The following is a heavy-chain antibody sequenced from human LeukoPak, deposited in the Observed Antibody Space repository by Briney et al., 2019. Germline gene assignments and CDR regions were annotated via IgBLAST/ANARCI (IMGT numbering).Heavy chain of an antibody. V-gene: IGHV3-23*01. Sequence: GGSLRLSCAASGFIFSDYGMSWARQAPGEGLEWVSVISSTGGNTYYADSVKGRFTISRDNSKNTVYLQMNSLRAEDTALYYCSKEGSDDYYFDYWGQGTLLTVSS. D-gene: IGHD2-21*02. CDR1: GFIFSDYG. CDR3: SKEGSDDYYFDY. J-gene: IGHJ4*02. CDR2: ISSTGGNT.